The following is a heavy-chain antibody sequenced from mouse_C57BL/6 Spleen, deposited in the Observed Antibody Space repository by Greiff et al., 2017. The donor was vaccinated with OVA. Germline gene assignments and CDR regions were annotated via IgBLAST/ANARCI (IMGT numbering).Heavy chain of an antibody. J-gene: IGHJ2*01. Sequence: QVQLQQPGAELVKPGASVKMSCKASGYTFTSYWITWVKQRPGQGLEWIGDIYPGSGSTNYNEKLKSKATLTVDTSSSTAYMQLSSLTSEDSAVYYCAREGGYGYDGGFDYWGQGTTLTVSS. CDR1: GYTFTSYW. CDR3: AREGGYGYDGGFDY. V-gene: IGHV1-55*01. D-gene: IGHD2-2*01. CDR2: IYPGSGST.